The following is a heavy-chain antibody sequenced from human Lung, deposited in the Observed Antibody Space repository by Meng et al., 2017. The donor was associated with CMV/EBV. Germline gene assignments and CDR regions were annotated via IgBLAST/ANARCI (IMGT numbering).Heavy chain of an antibody. Sequence: WGSLRLSCAASGFTFSSYWMSWVRQAPGKGLEWVANIKQDGSEKYYVDSVKGRFTISRDNAKNSLYLQMNSLRAEDTAVYYCARVRYSKGMGYYYGMDVWGQGTTVTVSS. CDR2: IKQDGSEK. J-gene: IGHJ6*02. V-gene: IGHV3-7*01. CDR1: GFTFSSYW. D-gene: IGHD3-16*02. CDR3: ARVRYSKGMGYYYGMDV.